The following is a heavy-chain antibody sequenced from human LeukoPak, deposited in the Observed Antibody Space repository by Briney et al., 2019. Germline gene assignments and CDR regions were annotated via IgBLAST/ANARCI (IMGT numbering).Heavy chain of an antibody. V-gene: IGHV3-23*01. D-gene: IGHD3-9*01. Sequence: GGSLRLSCAASGFTFSSYSMSWVRQAPGKGLEWVSAITGSGDTTYYADSVKGRFTISRDNSKNTLYVEMNTLRAEDTAVYYCAKWGDYDILTGYYVSDFWGQGTLVTVSS. CDR1: GFTFSSYS. CDR3: AKWGDYDILTGYYVSDF. CDR2: ITGSGDTT. J-gene: IGHJ4*02.